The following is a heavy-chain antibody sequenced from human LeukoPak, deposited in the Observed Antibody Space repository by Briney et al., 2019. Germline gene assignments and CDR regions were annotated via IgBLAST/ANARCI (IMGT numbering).Heavy chain of an antibody. CDR2: IKKDGSEK. CDR1: GFTFSNYW. J-gene: IGHJ5*02. V-gene: IGHV3-7*01. D-gene: IGHD6-19*01. CDR3: TGGIGWLCDT. Sequence: GGSLRLSCAASGFTFSNYWMHWVRHAPGKGMEWVANIKKDGSEKYYVDCVKGRFTISRDNAETSLYLQMNSLRAEDTAMYFCTGGIGWLCDTWGQGTLVTVSS.